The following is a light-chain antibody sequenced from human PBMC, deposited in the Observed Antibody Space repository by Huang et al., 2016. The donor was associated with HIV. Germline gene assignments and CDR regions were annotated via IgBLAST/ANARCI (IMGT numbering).Light chain of an antibody. Sequence: EMVMTQSPATLSVSPGERATVSCRASQSFNSNLAWYQQQPGQAPRTLIYGASTRATGIPARFRGSGSGTEFTLTISSLQSEDFAFYYCQHYNNWPPLVTFGGGTKVEIK. CDR3: QHYNNWPPLVT. V-gene: IGKV3-15*01. CDR1: QSFNSN. J-gene: IGKJ4*01. CDR2: GAS.